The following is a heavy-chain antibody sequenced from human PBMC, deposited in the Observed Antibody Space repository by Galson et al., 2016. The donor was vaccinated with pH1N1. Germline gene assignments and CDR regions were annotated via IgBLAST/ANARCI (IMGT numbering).Heavy chain of an antibody. V-gene: IGHV1-3*01. J-gene: IGHJ4*02. Sequence: SVKVSCKASGDTFTSYAMHWVRQAPGQRLEWMGWINAGNGIPQYSQRFQGRVTITRDTSASTAYMELSSLGSEDTAVYYCASSYYYDSSGYTDWGQGTLVTVSS. D-gene: IGHD3-22*01. CDR2: INAGNGIP. CDR1: GDTFTSYA. CDR3: ASSYYYDSSGYTD.